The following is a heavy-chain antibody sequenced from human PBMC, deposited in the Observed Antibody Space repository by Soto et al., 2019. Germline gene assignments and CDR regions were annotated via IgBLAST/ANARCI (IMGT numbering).Heavy chain of an antibody. Sequence: QVQLVESGGGVVQPGRSLRLSCAASGFTFSSYGMHWVRQAPGKGLEWVAVIWYDGSNKYYADSVKGRFTISRDNSKNTLYLQMNSLRAEDTAVYYCARELVYGAYLTNAFDIWGQGTMVTVSS. V-gene: IGHV3-33*01. CDR1: GFTFSSYG. J-gene: IGHJ3*02. CDR3: ARELVYGAYLTNAFDI. D-gene: IGHD4-17*01. CDR2: IWYDGSNK.